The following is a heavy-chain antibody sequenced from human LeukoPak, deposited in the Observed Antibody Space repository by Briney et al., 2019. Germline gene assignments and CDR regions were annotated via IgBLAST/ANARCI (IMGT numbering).Heavy chain of an antibody. CDR2: IYYTGST. D-gene: IGHD1-26*01. J-gene: IGHJ3*02. V-gene: IGHV4-39*01. Sequence: SETLSLTCTVSGGSFSSSSYYWGWIRQPPGKGLEWIVTIYYTGSTYHNPSLKSRVTISVDTSKNQFSLKLSSVTAADTAVYYCARHSENYRTPFDIWGQGTMVTVSS. CDR1: GGSFSSSSYY. CDR3: ARHSENYRTPFDI.